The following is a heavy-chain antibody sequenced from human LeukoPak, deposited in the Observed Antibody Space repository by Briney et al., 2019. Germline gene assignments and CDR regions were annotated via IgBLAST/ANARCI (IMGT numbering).Heavy chain of an antibody. Sequence: SETLSLTCTVSGGSISSSSYYWGWIRQPPGKGLEWIGSIYYSGSTYYNPSLKSRVTISVDTSKNQFSLKVSSVTAADTAAYYCARTRLWPTGTFDYWGQGTLVTVSS. CDR3: ARTRLWPTGTFDY. CDR1: GGSISSSSYY. CDR2: IYYSGST. D-gene: IGHD5-18*01. J-gene: IGHJ4*02. V-gene: IGHV4-39*07.